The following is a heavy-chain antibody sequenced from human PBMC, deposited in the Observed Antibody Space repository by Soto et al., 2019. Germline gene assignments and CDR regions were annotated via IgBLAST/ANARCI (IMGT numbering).Heavy chain of an antibody. J-gene: IGHJ6*03. CDR3: AKEYSGILGYYYYYYMDV. D-gene: IGHD1-20*01. Sequence: GGSLRLSCAASGFTFDDYAMHWVRQAPGKGLEWVSGISWNSGSIGYADSVKGRFTISRDNAKNSLYLQMNRLRAEDTALYYCAKEYSGILGYYYYYYMDVWGKGTTVTVSS. CDR1: GFTFDDYA. V-gene: IGHV3-9*01. CDR2: ISWNSGSI.